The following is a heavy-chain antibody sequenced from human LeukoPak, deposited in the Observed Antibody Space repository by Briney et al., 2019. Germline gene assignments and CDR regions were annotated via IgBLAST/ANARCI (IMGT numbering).Heavy chain of an antibody. V-gene: IGHV4-59*08. Sequence: SETLSLTYTVSGGSLSRYYWHWLRQSPGKGLEWIGNILLSETTNYNSSLQSRVTISGDTSKGQIFLNVTSVTAADTGTFYCARSTNHWYSELWGRGTLVTVAS. CDR1: GGSLSRYY. CDR3: ARSTNHWYSEL. CDR2: ILLSETT. J-gene: IGHJ2*01. D-gene: IGHD1-1*01.